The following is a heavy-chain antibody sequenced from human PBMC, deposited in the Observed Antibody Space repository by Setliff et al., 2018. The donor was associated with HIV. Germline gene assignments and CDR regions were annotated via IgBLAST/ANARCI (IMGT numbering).Heavy chain of an antibody. J-gene: IGHJ3*02. D-gene: IGHD5-18*01. CDR3: ARDVTAFDI. Sequence: GGSLRLSCEASGFTFNSYSMNWVRQAPGKGLEWVSSISAKHYADFVKGRFTISRDNARNSLYLQMNSLRAEDTAVYYCARDVTAFDIWGQGTMVTVSS. V-gene: IGHV3-21*04. CDR1: GFTFNSYS. CDR2: ISAK.